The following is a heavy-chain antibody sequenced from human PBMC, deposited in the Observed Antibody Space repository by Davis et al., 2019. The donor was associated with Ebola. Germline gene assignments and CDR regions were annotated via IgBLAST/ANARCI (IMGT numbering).Heavy chain of an antibody. V-gene: IGHV3-30*18. CDR2: ISYEGSNK. CDR3: AKLLMGQLSHFDY. D-gene: IGHD6-6*01. CDR1: SCV. Sequence: SCVLQRLRHAPGKGLGWVPVISYEGSNKYYADSVKGRFTISRDNSKNTLYLQMNSLRAEDTAMYYCAKLLMGQLSHFDYWGQGTLVTVSS. J-gene: IGHJ4*02.